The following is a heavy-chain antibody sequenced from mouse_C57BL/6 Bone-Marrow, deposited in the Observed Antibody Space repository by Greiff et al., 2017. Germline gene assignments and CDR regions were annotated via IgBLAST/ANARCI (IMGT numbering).Heavy chain of an antibody. CDR1: GYSFTGYY. D-gene: IGHD2-10*02. CDR2: INPSTGGT. V-gene: IGHV1-42*01. J-gene: IGHJ4*01. CDR3: ARSSCEYRYYCAMDY. Sequence: EVQLQQSGPELVKPGASVKISCKASGYSFTGYYMNWVKQSPEKSLEWIGEINPSTGGTTYNQKFKAKATLTVDKSSSTAYMQLKSLTSEDSAVYYCARSSCEYRYYCAMDYWGQGTSVTVSS.